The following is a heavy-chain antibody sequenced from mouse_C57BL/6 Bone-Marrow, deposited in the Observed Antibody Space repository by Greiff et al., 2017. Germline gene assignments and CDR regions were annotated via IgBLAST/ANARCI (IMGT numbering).Heavy chain of an antibody. V-gene: IGHV1-69*01. Sequence: VQLQQPGAELVMPGASVKLSCKASGYTFTSYWMHWVKQRPGQGLEWIGEIDPSDSYTNYNQKFKGKSTLTVDKSSSTAYLQLSSLTSEDSAVYDCARGVVATDYAMDYWGQGTSVTVSS. CDR3: ARGVVATDYAMDY. D-gene: IGHD1-1*01. CDR1: GYTFTSYW. CDR2: IDPSDSYT. J-gene: IGHJ4*01.